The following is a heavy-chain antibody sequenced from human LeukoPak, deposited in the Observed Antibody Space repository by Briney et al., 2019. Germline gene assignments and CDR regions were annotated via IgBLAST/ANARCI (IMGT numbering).Heavy chain of an antibody. J-gene: IGHJ4*01. V-gene: IGHV4-59*01. Sequence: SETLSLTCSVSGGSISGYYWSWLRQAPGKGLEWIGFLHHTASATYNPSLESRVTTSMDTSKNQFSLNLRSVTPGDTAVYYCATDSGSYYPDWGQGTLITVSS. CDR1: GGSISGYY. D-gene: IGHD1-26*01. CDR2: LHHTASA. CDR3: ATDSGSYYPD.